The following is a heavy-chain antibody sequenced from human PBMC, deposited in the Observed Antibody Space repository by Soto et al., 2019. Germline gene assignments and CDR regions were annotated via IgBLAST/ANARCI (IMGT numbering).Heavy chain of an antibody. J-gene: IGHJ6*02. CDR2: ISGSGGST. V-gene: IGHV3-23*01. CDR3: ASPGIAAAGTVWHYYGMDV. Sequence: SLRLSCAASGFTFSSYAMSWVRQAPGKGLEWVSAISGSGGSTYYADSVKGRFTISRDNSKNTLYLQMNSLRAEDTAVYYCASPGIAAAGTVWHYYGMDVWGQGTTVTVSS. CDR1: GFTFSSYA. D-gene: IGHD6-13*01.